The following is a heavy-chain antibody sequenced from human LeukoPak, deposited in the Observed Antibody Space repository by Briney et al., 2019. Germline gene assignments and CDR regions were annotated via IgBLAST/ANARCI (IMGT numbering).Heavy chain of an antibody. J-gene: IGHJ4*02. CDR3: ARLNYYYSSGYFDY. D-gene: IGHD3-22*01. CDR2: IYYSGRT. CDR1: GGSISSYY. V-gene: IGHV4-39*01. Sequence: SETLSLTCTVSGGSISSYYWSWIRQPPGKGLEWIGSIYYSGRTYYNSSLKSRLTISVDTSKNQFSLKLSSVTAADTAVYYCARLNYYYSSGYFDYWGQGTLVTVSS.